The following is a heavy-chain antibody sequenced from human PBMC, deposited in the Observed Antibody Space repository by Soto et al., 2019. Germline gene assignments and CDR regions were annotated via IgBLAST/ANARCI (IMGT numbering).Heavy chain of an antibody. CDR3: AREGLILVPTTVNSDYYYYAMDV. V-gene: IGHV1-69*13. CDR1: GGTFSSYA. CDR2: IIPIFGTA. J-gene: IGHJ6*02. D-gene: IGHD3-9*01. Sequence: SVKVSSKASGGTFSSYAISWVRQAPGQGLEWMGGIIPIFGTANYAQKFQGRVTITADESTSTAYMELSSLRSEDTAVYYCAREGLILVPTTVNSDYYYYAMDVWGQGTTVTVSS.